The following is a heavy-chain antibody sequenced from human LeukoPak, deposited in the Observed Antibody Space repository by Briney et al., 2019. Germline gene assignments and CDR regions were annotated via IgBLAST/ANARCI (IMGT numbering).Heavy chain of an antibody. CDR1: GGSISSYY. CDR2: IYYSGST. D-gene: IGHD3/OR15-3a*01. J-gene: IGHJ4*02. V-gene: IGHV4-59*12. CDR3: AINSGTGTPYDY. Sequence: SEPLSLTYTVSGGSISSYYWSRIRQPPGKGLEWIGHIYYSGSTNYNPSLTSRVTISVDTSKNQFSLKLSSVTAADTAMYYCAINSGTGTPYDYWGQGTLVTVSS.